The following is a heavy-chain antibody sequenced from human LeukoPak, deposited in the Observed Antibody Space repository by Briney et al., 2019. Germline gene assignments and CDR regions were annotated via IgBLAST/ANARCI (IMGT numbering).Heavy chain of an antibody. V-gene: IGHV1-2*02. CDR2: INPNSGGT. J-gene: IGHJ6*03. CDR3: ARDLLYCSSTSCFSWISKYMDV. CDR1: GYTFTGYY. Sequence: ASVKVSCKASGYTFTGYYMHWVRQAPGQGLEWMGWINPNSGGTNYAQKFQGRVTMTRDTSISTAYTELSRLRSDDTAVYYCARDLLYCSSTSCFSWISKYMDVWGKGTTVTVSS. D-gene: IGHD2-2*01.